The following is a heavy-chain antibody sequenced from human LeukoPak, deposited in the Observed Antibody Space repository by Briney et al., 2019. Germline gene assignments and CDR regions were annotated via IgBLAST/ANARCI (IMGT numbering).Heavy chain of an antibody. J-gene: IGHJ6*02. Sequence: SETLSLTCAVYGGSFSGYYWSWIRQPPGKGLEWVGEINHSGSTNYNPSLKSRVTISVDTSKNQFSLKLSSVTAADTAVYYCARAGGYCSSTSCYTNYYYYGMDVWGQGTTVTVSS. V-gene: IGHV4-34*01. CDR2: INHSGST. CDR1: GGSFSGYY. D-gene: IGHD2-2*02. CDR3: ARAGGYCSSTSCYTNYYYYGMDV.